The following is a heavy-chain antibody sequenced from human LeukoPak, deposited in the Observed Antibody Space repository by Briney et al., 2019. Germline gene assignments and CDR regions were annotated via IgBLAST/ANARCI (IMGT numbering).Heavy chain of an antibody. D-gene: IGHD2-15*01. CDR3: ARDFGHSSYCSGGSCYPEVDY. V-gene: IGHV1-46*01. CDR1: GYTFTSYY. CDR2: INPSGGST. Sequence: ASVKVSCKASGYTFTSYYVHWVRQAPGQGLEWMGIINPSGGSTSYAQKFQGRVTMTRDTSTSTVYMELSSLRSEDTAVYYCARDFGHSSYCSGGSCYPEVDYWGQGTLVTVSS. J-gene: IGHJ4*02.